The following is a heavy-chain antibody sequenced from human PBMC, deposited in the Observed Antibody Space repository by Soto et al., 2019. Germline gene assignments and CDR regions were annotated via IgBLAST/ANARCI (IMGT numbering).Heavy chain of an antibody. CDR1: GGSISSYY. CDR2: IYYSGST. V-gene: IGHV4-59*01. J-gene: IGHJ6*02. D-gene: IGHD5-18*01. CDR3: ASTEPADTESGALRRGYSYGDDYYYGMDV. Sequence: SETLSLTCTVSGGSISSYYWSWIRQPPGKGLEWIGYIYYSGSTNYNPSLKSRVTISVDTSKNQFSLKLSSVTAADTAVYYCASTEPADTESGALRRGYSYGDDYYYGMDVWGQGTTVTVSS.